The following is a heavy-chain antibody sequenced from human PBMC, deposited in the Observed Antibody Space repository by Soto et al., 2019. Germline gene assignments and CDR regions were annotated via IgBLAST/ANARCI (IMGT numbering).Heavy chain of an antibody. J-gene: IGHJ3*02. CDR1: GFTFSNYA. Sequence: GGSLRLSCAACGFTFSNYAMNWVRQATGKGLEWVSFISGSGGTTYYADSVKGRFTISRDKSKSTLFLQMNSLSAEDTAVYYCAKDPPSSSSNTFDIWGQGTMVTVSS. CDR3: AKDPPSSSSNTFDI. D-gene: IGHD6-6*01. V-gene: IGHV3-23*01. CDR2: ISGSGGTT.